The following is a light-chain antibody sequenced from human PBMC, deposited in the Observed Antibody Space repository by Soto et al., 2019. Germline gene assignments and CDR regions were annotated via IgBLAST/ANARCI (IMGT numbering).Light chain of an antibody. V-gene: IGKV1-5*01. CDR2: DAS. J-gene: IGKJ1*01. Sequence: DIQMTQSPSTLSASVGDRVTITCRASQSISSWLAWYQQKPGTAPKLLIYDASSLESGVPSRFSGSGSGTEFTLTISSLQPDDFATYYCQQYNSYPSFGQGTKVEIK. CDR3: QQYNSYPS. CDR1: QSISSW.